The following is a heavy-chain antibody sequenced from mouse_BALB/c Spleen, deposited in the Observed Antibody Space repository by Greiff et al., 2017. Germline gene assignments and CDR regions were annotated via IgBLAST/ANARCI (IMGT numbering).Heavy chain of an antibody. CDR1: GYAFSSYW. D-gene: IGHD1-2*01. J-gene: IGHJ1*01. CDR3: ARSTTATSWYFDV. V-gene: IGHV1-80*01. Sequence: QVQLQQSGAELVRPGSSVKISCKASGYAFSSYWMNWVKQRPGQGLEWIGQIYPGDGDTNYNGKFKGKATLTADKSSSTAYMQLSSLTSEDSAVYFCARSTTATSWYFDVWGAGTTVTVSS. CDR2: IYPGDGDT.